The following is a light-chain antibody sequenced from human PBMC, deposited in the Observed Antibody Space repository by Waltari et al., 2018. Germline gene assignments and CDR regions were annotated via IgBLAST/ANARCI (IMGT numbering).Light chain of an antibody. CDR1: QSISSW. J-gene: IGKJ1*01. CDR2: KAS. V-gene: IGKV1-5*03. CDR3: QQYNSHSWT. Sequence: DIQMTQSPSTLSASVGDRVTIPCRASQSISSWLAWYQQKPGKAPKLLIYKASSLESGVPSRFSGSGSGTEFTLTISSLQPDDFATYYCQQYNSHSWTFGQGTKVEIK.